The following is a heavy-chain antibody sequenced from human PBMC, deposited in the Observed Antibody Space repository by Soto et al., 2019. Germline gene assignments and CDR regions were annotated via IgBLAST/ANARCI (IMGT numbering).Heavy chain of an antibody. D-gene: IGHD4-4*01. CDR2: AYYRSQWYY. Sequence: PSQTLSLTCAISGDSVSSNSAAWNWIRQSPSRGLEWLGRAYYRSQWYYDSAVSVKSRITVIPDTSKNQFSLHLSSVTPEDTAICYCKIQERECHYYNGLDVWGQGTTVTVSS. V-gene: IGHV6-1*01. J-gene: IGHJ6*02. CDR1: GDSVSSNSAA. CDR3: KIQERECHYYNGLDV.